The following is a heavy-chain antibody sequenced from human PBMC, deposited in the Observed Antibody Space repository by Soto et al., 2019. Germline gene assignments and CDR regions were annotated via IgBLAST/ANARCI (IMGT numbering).Heavy chain of an antibody. CDR2: IYYTGTT. CDR1: GASINSGDYY. D-gene: IGHD3-10*01. Sequence: PSETLSLTCTVSGASINSGDYYWRWIRQHPGKGLEWMGYIYYTGTTYYNPSLQRRLTISIDTSKNLFSLKLTSVTAADTAVYYCARAYYIMETYFDSWGQGTLVTVSS. J-gene: IGHJ4*02. V-gene: IGHV4-31*03. CDR3: ARAYYIMETYFDS.